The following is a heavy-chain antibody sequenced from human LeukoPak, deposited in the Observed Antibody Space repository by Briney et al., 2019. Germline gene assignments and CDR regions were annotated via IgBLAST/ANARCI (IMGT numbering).Heavy chain of an antibody. D-gene: IGHD3-10*02. CDR3: AELGITMIGGV. J-gene: IGHJ6*04. CDR1: GFTFSSYS. CDR2: ISSSSSYI. V-gene: IGHV3-21*01. Sequence: GGSLRLSCAASGFTFSSYSMNWVRQAPGKGLEWVPSISSSSSYIYYADSVKGRFTISRENAKNSLYLQMNSLRAEDTAVYYCAELGITMIGGVWGKGTTVTISS.